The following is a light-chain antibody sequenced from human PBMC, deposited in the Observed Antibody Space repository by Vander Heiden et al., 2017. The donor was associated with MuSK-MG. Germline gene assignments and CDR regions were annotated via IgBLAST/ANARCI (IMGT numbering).Light chain of an antibody. CDR3: QQSDSTPLT. J-gene: IGKJ5*01. CDR1: QSISSY. CDR2: AAS. Sequence: IQITQSPSSLSASVGDRVTITCRASQSISSYLNWYQQKPGKAPKLLIYAASSLQSGVPSRFSGSGSGTDFTLTISRLQPEDFATYYCQQSDSTPLTFGQGTQMEIK. V-gene: IGKV1-39*01.